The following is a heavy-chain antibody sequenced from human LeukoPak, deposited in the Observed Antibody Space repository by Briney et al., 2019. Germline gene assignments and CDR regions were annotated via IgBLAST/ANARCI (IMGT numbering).Heavy chain of an antibody. CDR1: GFTLSDCY. D-gene: IGHD3-22*01. V-gene: IGHV3-11*05. CDR3: ARDYYDSSGRNSYAFDI. CDR2: ISSSSSSYT. J-gene: IGHJ3*02. Sequence: PGGSLRLSCAASGFTLSDCYMSWIRQSPGKGLEWVLYISSSSSSYTNYADSVKGRFTISRDNAKNSLYLQMNSLRAEDTAVYFCARDYYDSSGRNSYAFDIWGPGTVVTVS.